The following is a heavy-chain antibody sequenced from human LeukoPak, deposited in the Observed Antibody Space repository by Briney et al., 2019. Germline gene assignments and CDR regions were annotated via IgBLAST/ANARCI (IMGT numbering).Heavy chain of an antibody. CDR1: GFSFSDYY. J-gene: IGHJ5*02. CDR2: ISSNGRGT. V-gene: IGHV3-11*04. Sequence: GGSLRLSCAASGFSFSDYYMTWIRQTPGKGLEWVSDISSNGRGTFYAESVRGRFTVSRDNAKKSLYLQMNSLRVEDTAVYYCARRYYYDSSGYSLGSWGQGTLVTVSS. D-gene: IGHD3-22*01. CDR3: ARRYYYDSSGYSLGS.